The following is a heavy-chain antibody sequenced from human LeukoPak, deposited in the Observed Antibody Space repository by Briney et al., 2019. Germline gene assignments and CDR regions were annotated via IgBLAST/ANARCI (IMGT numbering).Heavy chain of an antibody. CDR3: ARDSAIHGSGSYSIKIDY. D-gene: IGHD3-10*01. J-gene: IGHJ4*02. CDR1: GFTFSSYA. CDR2: ISYDGSNK. Sequence: GGSLRLSCAASGFTFSSYAMHWVRQAPGKGLEWVAVISYDGSNKYYADSVKGRFTISRDNSKNTLYLQMNSLRAEETAVYYCARDSAIHGSGSYSIKIDYWGQGTLVTVSS. V-gene: IGHV3-30-3*01.